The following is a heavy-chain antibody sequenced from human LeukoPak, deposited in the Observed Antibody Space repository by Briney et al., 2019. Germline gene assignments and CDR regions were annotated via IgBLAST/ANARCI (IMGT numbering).Heavy chain of an antibody. J-gene: IGHJ4*02. CDR3: AKVLRPDY. CDR2: ISGSGDST. CDR1: GFIFSNYA. Sequence: PGGSLRLSCAASGFIFSNYAMSWVRQAPGKGLERVSIISGSGDSTYYADSVKGRFTMSRDNSKNTLYLQMNSLGVEDTAVYYCAKVLRPDYWGQGTLVTVSS. V-gene: IGHV3-23*01. D-gene: IGHD6-25*01.